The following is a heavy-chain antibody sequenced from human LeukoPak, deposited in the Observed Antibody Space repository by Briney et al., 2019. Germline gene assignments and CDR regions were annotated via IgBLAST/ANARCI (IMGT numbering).Heavy chain of an antibody. J-gene: IGHJ5*02. Sequence: SQTLSPTCTVSGGSISSGSYYWSWIRQPAGKGLEWIGRIYTSGSTNYNRSLKSRVTISVDTSKNQFSLKLSSVTAADTAVYYCARAIGRDNWFDPWGQGTLVTVSS. CDR3: ARAIGRDNWFDP. CDR1: GGSISSGSYY. D-gene: IGHD1-26*01. CDR2: IYTSGST. V-gene: IGHV4-61*02.